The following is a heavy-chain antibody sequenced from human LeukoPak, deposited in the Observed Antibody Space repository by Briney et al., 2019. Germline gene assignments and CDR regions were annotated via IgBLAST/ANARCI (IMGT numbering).Heavy chain of an antibody. D-gene: IGHD2-15*01. Sequence: SETLSLTCTVSGGSISSYYWSWIRQPPGKGLEWIGYIYYSGSTNYNPSLKSRVTISVDTSKNQFSLKLSSVTAADTAVYYCARTGVVVVAAAFDYWGQGTLVTVSS. CDR3: ARTGVVVVAAAFDY. CDR2: IYYSGST. CDR1: GGSISSYY. J-gene: IGHJ4*02. V-gene: IGHV4-59*12.